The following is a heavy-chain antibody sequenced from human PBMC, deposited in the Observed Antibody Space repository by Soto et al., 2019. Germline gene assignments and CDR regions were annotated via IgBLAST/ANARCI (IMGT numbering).Heavy chain of an antibody. Sequence: ASVKVSCKASGYTFTSYGISWVRQAPGQGLEWMGWISAYNGNTNYAQKLQGRVTMTTDTSTSTAYMELRSLRSDDTAVYYCARNPSYCSGGSCYWDGYYFDYWGQGTLVTVSS. D-gene: IGHD2-15*01. CDR2: ISAYNGNT. CDR1: GYTFTSYG. V-gene: IGHV1-18*01. J-gene: IGHJ4*02. CDR3: ARNPSYCSGGSCYWDGYYFDY.